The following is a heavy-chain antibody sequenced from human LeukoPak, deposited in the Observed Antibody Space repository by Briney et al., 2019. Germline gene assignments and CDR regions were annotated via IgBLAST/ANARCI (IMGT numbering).Heavy chain of an antibody. V-gene: IGHV1-18*01. CDR3: AREVGLRLGELSHEFDY. D-gene: IGHD3-16*02. Sequence: ASVKVSCKASGYTFTSYGISWVRQAPGQGLEWMGWISAYNGNTNYAQKLQGRVTMTTDTSTSTAYMELRSLRSDDTAVYYCAREVGLRLGELSHEFDYWGQGTLVTVSS. CDR2: ISAYNGNT. CDR1: GYTFTSYG. J-gene: IGHJ4*02.